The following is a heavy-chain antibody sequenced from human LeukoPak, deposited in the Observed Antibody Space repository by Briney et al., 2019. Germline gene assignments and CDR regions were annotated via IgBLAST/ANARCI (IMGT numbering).Heavy chain of an antibody. D-gene: IGHD3-10*01. J-gene: IGHJ4*02. CDR2: INPNSGGT. Sequence: ASVKVSCTASGYTFTGYYMHWVRQAPGQGLEWMGWINPNSGGTNYAQKFQGRVTMTRDTSISTAYMELSRLRSDDTAVYYCARATVITMVRGVIPYFDYWGQGTLVTVSS. V-gene: IGHV1-2*02. CDR3: ARATVITMVRGVIPYFDY. CDR1: GYTFTGYY.